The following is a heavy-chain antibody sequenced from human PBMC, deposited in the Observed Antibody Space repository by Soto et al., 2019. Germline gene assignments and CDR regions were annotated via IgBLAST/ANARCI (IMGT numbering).Heavy chain of an antibody. J-gene: IGHJ3*02. V-gene: IGHV1-3*01. Sequence: QVQLVQSGAEVKKPGASVKDSCRASGYTFTRYALHWVRQAPGQRLEWMGWINAGNGITTYSQKFQGRVTITRDKSASTAYMELSSLTSEDTAVYYCARGGQLLSVAFDIWGQGTMVTVSS. CDR1: GYTFTRYA. CDR3: ARGGQLLSVAFDI. CDR2: INAGNGIT. D-gene: IGHD2-2*01.